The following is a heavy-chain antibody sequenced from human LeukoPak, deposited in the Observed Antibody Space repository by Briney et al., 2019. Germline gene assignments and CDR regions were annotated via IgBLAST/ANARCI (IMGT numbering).Heavy chain of an antibody. Sequence: GGSLRLSCAASGFTFSSDEMSWVRQAPGKGLEWVSAISGSGGSIDYADSVKGRFTISRDNSKSTLSLQMNSLRAEDTAVYYCANGGGYDSSGYYRPFDYWGQGTLVTVSS. CDR3: ANGGGYDSSGYYRPFDY. D-gene: IGHD3-22*01. J-gene: IGHJ4*02. CDR2: ISGSGGSI. CDR1: GFTFSSDE. V-gene: IGHV3-23*01.